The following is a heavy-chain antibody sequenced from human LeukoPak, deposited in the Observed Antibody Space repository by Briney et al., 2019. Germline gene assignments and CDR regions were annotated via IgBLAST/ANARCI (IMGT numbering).Heavy chain of an antibody. CDR1: GGSFSGQY. J-gene: IGHJ4*02. CDR3: ARGRVLRSYLTWRGDFFDY. V-gene: IGHV4-34*01. Sequence: PSETLSLIRAVCGGSFSGQYGRWVAQPPGKGLEWIGEINYTRSTTYNPSLKSRVTISVHTSKTHFSLNLSSVTPADTAVYYCARGRVLRSYLTWRGDFFDYWGQGTLVTVSS. CDR2: INYTRST. D-gene: IGHD3-3*01.